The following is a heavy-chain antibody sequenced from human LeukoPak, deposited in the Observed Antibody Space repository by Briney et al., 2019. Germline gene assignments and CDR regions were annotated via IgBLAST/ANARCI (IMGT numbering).Heavy chain of an antibody. CDR2: IYSGGNT. D-gene: IGHD3-10*01. Sequence: GGSLRLSCAASGFTVSSNYMSWVRQAPGKGLEWVSVIYSGGNTNYADSVKGRFTISRDNSKNTLYLQMNSLRGEDTAVYYCARLWFGESNWFDPWGQGTLVTVSS. V-gene: IGHV3-66*04. CDR3: ARLWFGESNWFDP. J-gene: IGHJ5*02. CDR1: GFTVSSNY.